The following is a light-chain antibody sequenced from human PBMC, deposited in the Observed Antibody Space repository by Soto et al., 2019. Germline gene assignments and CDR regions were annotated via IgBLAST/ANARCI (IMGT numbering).Light chain of an antibody. J-gene: IGKJ1*01. CDR3: QQSYTTPWT. V-gene: IGKV1-39*01. CDR1: QSISSY. Sequence: DIQMTQSPSSLSASVGDRFTITCRASQSISSYLNWYQQKPGKAPKLLIYAASILQSGVPSRFSGIGSGTDFTLTISSLQPEDFATYYCQQSYTTPWTFGQGTKVDIK. CDR2: AAS.